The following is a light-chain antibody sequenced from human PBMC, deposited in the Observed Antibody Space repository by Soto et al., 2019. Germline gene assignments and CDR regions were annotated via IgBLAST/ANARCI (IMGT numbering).Light chain of an antibody. CDR2: EVS. V-gene: IGLV2-23*02. CDR3: CSYSASSTLI. Sequence: QSALTQPASVSGSPGQSITISCTGTSRNVGSYKLVSWYQQHPGRAPQLMIYEVSKRPSGISYRFSGSKSGNTASLTISGLQAEDEADYDCCSYSASSTLIFGGGTKLTVL. J-gene: IGLJ2*01. CDR1: SRNVGSYKL.